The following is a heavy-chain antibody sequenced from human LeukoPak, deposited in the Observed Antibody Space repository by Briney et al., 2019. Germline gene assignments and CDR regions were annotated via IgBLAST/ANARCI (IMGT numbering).Heavy chain of an antibody. CDR2: IYTSGST. CDR1: GDSVSSGSYY. V-gene: IGHV4-61*01. Sequence: SESLSLTCTVSGDSVSSGSYYWSWIRQPPGKGLEWIGRIYTSGSTNYNPSLKSRVTMSVDTSMNQFSLKLSSVTAADTAVYYCARDIAAAPEHYYYYYGMDVWGQGTTVTVSS. D-gene: IGHD6-13*01. CDR3: ARDIAAAPEHYYYYYGMDV. J-gene: IGHJ6*02.